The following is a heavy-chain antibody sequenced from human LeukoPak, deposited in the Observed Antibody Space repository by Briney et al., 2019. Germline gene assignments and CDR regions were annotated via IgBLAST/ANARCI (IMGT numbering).Heavy chain of an antibody. CDR2: IRYDGSNK. V-gene: IGHV3-30*02. CDR3: AKDPGSRGYYYVGPY. J-gene: IGHJ4*02. D-gene: IGHD3-22*01. Sequence: TGGSLRLSCAASGFTFSSYGMHWVRQAPGKGLEWVAFIRYDGSNKYYADSVKGRFTISRDNSKNTLYLHVNSLRPEDTAVYYCAKDPGSRGYYYVGPYWGQGTLVTVSS. CDR1: GFTFSSYG.